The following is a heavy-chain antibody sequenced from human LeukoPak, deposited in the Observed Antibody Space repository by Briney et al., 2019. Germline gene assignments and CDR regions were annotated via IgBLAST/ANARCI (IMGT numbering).Heavy chain of an antibody. CDR2: INPYNSNT. Sequence: ASVKVSCKASGYTFTSYGISWVRQAPGQGLEWMGWINPYNSNTKYAQNLQGRVTMTTDTNTTTAYMELRSLRSDDTAVYYCARELYGRFDPWGQGTLVT. J-gene: IGHJ5*02. CDR1: GYTFTSYG. D-gene: IGHD2-8*01. CDR3: ARELYGRFDP. V-gene: IGHV1-18*01.